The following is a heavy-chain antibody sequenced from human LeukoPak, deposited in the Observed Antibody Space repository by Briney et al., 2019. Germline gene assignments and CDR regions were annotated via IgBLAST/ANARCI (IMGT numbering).Heavy chain of an antibody. Sequence: SETLSLTCAVSGGSFSGYYWNWIRQPPGKGLEWVGYIYYSGSTNYNPSLKSRVTISVDTSKNQFSLKLSSVTAADTGVYYCARATRSSRYVRTYYYYYYMDVWGKGTTVTISS. CDR1: GGSFSGYY. CDR2: IYYSGST. D-gene: IGHD3-9*01. CDR3: ARATRSSRYVRTYYYYYYMDV. J-gene: IGHJ6*03. V-gene: IGHV4-59*01.